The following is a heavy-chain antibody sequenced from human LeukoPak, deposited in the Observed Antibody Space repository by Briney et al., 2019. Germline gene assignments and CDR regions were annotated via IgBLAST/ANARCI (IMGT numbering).Heavy chain of an antibody. CDR3: AREQGFTYCSGGSCYPGDAFDI. CDR1: GYTFTSYG. V-gene: IGHV1-18*01. CDR2: ISAYNGNT. J-gene: IGHJ3*02. Sequence: ASVKVSCKASGYTFTSYGISWVRQAPGQGLEWMGWISAYNGNTNYAQKLQGRVTVTTDTSTSTAYMELRSLRSDDTAVYYCAREQGFTYCSGGSCYPGDAFDIWGQGTMVTVSS. D-gene: IGHD2-15*01.